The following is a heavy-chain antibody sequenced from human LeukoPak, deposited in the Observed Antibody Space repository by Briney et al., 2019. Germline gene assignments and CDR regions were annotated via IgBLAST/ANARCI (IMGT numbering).Heavy chain of an antibody. D-gene: IGHD5-24*01. Sequence: PGGSLRLSCAASDFTVSTNYMTWVRQAPGKGLEWVSVIYASGTTYYADSVKDRFTISRDKSKNTLYLQMNSLRADDTAVYYCAKSREEIRGLDAFDIWGQGTMVTVSS. CDR1: DFTVSTNY. V-gene: IGHV3-53*01. CDR3: AKSREEIRGLDAFDI. J-gene: IGHJ3*02. CDR2: IYASGTT.